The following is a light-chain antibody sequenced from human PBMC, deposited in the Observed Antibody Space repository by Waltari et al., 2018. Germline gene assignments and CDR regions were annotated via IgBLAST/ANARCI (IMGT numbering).Light chain of an antibody. CDR3: QQYNNWPPKYT. CDR1: QSVSSN. Sequence: EIVMTQSPATLSVSPGERATLPCRASQSVSSNLAWYQQKPGQAPRLLIYGASTRATGIPARFSGSGSGTEFTLTISSLQSEDFGVYYCQQYNNWPPKYTFGQGTKLEIK. V-gene: IGKV3-15*01. CDR2: GAS. J-gene: IGKJ2*01.